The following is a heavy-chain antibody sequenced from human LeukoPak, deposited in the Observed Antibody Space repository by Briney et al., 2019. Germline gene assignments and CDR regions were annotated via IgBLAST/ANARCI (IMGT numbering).Heavy chain of an antibody. V-gene: IGHV1-18*01. CDR1: GYTFTTYG. Sequence: ASVKVSCKASGYTFTTYGISWVRQAPGQGLEWMGWISGYNGNTNYAQKLQGRVTMTTDTSTSTAYTELRTLRSDDTAVYYCARDYGSGSYYDHNWFDPWGQGTLVTVSS. J-gene: IGHJ5*02. CDR2: ISGYNGNT. D-gene: IGHD3-10*01. CDR3: ARDYGSGSYYDHNWFDP.